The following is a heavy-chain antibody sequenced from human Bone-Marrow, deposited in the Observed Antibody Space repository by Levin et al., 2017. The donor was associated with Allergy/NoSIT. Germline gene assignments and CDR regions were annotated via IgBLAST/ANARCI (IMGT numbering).Heavy chain of an antibody. V-gene: IGHV4-30-2*01. CDR2: INHSGKT. J-gene: IGHJ6*02. CDR3: VGQYDCWSGYFPQDGMDV. Sequence: SQTLSLTCALSGGSVGSAGYSWTWIRLPPGKGLEWIGYINHSGKTSYNPSLVSRVTISLDTSKHHFSLQFTSVTAADTAVYYCVGQYDCWSGYFPQDGMDVWGQGTTVAVSS. CDR1: GGSVGSAGYS. D-gene: IGHD3/OR15-3a*01.